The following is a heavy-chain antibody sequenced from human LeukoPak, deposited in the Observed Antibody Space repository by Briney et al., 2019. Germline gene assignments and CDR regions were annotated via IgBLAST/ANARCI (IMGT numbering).Heavy chain of an antibody. CDR3: ARGDYDILTGYYNHYYFDY. CDR1: GGSITSSY. D-gene: IGHD3-9*01. J-gene: IGHJ4*02. CDR2: TYYNGRA. V-gene: IGHV4-59*01. Sequence: SETLSLTCTVSGGSITSSYWTWIRQPPGKGLEWIAYTYYNGRANYNPSLKSRVTVSVDTSKNQFSLKLSSVTAADTAVYYCARGDYDILTGYYNHYYFDYWGQGTLVTVSS.